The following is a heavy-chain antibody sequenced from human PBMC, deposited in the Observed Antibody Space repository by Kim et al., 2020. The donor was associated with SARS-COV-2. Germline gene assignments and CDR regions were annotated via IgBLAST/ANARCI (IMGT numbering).Heavy chain of an antibody. CDR1: GFTFSSYA. J-gene: IGHJ6*02. Sequence: GGSLRLSCAASGFTFSSYAMSWVRQAPGKGLEWVSAISGSGGSTYYADSVKGRFTISRDNSKNTLYLQMNSLRAEDTAVYYCAKGQYYYGSGSRYYYYGMDVWGQGTTVTVSS. D-gene: IGHD3-10*01. V-gene: IGHV3-23*01. CDR2: ISGSGGST. CDR3: AKGQYYYGSGSRYYYYGMDV.